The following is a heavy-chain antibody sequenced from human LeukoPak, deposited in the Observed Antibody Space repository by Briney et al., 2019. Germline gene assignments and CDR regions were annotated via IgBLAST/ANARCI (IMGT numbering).Heavy chain of an antibody. Sequence: GASVKVSCKASGYTFTSYYMHWVRQAPGQGLEWMGIINPSGGSTTYAPKFQGRVTMTRDTSTSTVFMELSSLRSEDTAVYYCAREKGLPSSFDYWGQGTLVTVSS. CDR2: INPSGGST. CDR3: AREKGLPSSFDY. V-gene: IGHV1-46*01. J-gene: IGHJ4*02. CDR1: GYTFTSYY.